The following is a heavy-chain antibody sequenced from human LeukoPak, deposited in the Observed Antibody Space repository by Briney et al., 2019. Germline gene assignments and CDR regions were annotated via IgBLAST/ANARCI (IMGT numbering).Heavy chain of an antibody. CDR3: ARMGIAVAGTSYYFDY. D-gene: IGHD6-19*01. J-gene: IGHJ4*02. CDR2: ISSSSSTI. CDR1: GFTFSSYS. Sequence: PGGSLRLSCAASGFTFSSYSMNWVGQAPGKGLEWVSYISSSSSTIYYAHSVKGRFTISRDNAKNSLYLQMNSLRDEDTAVYYCARMGIAVAGTSYYFDYWGQGTLVTVSS. V-gene: IGHV3-48*02.